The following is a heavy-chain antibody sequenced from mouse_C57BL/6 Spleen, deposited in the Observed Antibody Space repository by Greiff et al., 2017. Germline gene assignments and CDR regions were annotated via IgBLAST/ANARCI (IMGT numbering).Heavy chain of an antibody. Sequence: VQLQESGPELVKPGASVKISCKASGYAFSSSWMNWVKQRPGKGLEWIGRIYPGDGDTNYNGKFKGKATLTADKSSSTAYMQLSSLTSEDSAVYFCAREGTTVVASPLDYWGQGTTLTVSS. CDR1: GYAFSSSW. CDR2: IYPGDGDT. J-gene: IGHJ2*01. CDR3: AREGTTVVASPLDY. V-gene: IGHV1-82*01. D-gene: IGHD1-1*01.